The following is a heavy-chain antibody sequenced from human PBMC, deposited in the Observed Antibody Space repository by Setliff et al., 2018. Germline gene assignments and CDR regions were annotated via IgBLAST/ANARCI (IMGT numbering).Heavy chain of an antibody. Sequence: GGSLRLSCAASGLTLTPYTMTWVRQAPGKGPEWVSSISGGSLIYYADSVKGRFTISRDNAKSSLYLQMNSLRAEDTAVYYCARDLIRGAPNWFDPWGQGTLVTVSS. CDR2: ISGGSLI. D-gene: IGHD3-10*01. CDR1: GLTLTPYT. CDR3: ARDLIRGAPNWFDP. V-gene: IGHV3-21*01. J-gene: IGHJ5*02.